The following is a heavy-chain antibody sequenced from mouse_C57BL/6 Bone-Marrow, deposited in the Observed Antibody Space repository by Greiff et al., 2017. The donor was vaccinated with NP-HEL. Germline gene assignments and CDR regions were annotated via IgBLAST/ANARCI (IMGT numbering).Heavy chain of an antibody. D-gene: IGHD2-5*01. CDR1: GYSITSGYY. J-gene: IGHJ3*01. V-gene: IGHV3-6*01. Sequence: EVQRVESGPGLVKPSQSLSLTCSVTGYSITSGYYWNWIRQFPGNKLEWMGYISYDGSNNYNPSLKNRISITRDTSKNQFFLKLNSVTTEDTATYYCARGEGLYYSNYSWFAYWGQGTLVTVSA. CDR2: ISYDGSN. CDR3: ARGEGLYYSNYSWFAY.